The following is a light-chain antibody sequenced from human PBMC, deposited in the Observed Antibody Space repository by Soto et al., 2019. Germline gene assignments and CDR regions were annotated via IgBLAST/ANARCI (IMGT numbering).Light chain of an antibody. CDR3: QQYKNWPPMYT. CDR2: GAS. J-gene: IGKJ2*01. Sequence: IVLTQSPATLSVSPGERATLSCRASQSVSNRLAWYQQTPGQAPRLLIYGASTRATGIPARFSGSGSGTDFTLTISSLQSEDFAVYYCQQYKNWPPMYTFGQGTKLEIK. V-gene: IGKV3-15*01. CDR1: QSVSNR.